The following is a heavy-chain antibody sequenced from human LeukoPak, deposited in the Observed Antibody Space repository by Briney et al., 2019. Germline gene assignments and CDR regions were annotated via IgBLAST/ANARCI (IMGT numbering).Heavy chain of an antibody. CDR2: INHSGST. V-gene: IGHV4-34*01. Sequence: PSETLSLTCAVYGGSFSGYYWSWIRQPPGKGLEWIGEINHSGSTNYNPSLKSRVTISVDTSKNQFSLKLSSVTAADTAVYYCAREGDGYNSDAFDYWGQGTLVTVSS. CDR3: AREGDGYNSDAFDY. CDR1: GGSFSGYY. J-gene: IGHJ4*02. D-gene: IGHD5-24*01.